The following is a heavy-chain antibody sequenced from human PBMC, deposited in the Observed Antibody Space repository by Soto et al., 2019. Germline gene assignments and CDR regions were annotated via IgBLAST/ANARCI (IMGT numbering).Heavy chain of an antibody. D-gene: IGHD3-3*01. J-gene: IGHJ3*02. CDR3: ARELMFAIFGVAADAFDI. CDR2: ISAYNGNT. Sequence: ASVNVSCKASGYTFTSDGISWVRQAPGQGLEWMGWISAYNGNTNYAQKLQGRVTMTTDTSTSTAYMELRSLGSDDTAVYYCARELMFAIFGVAADAFDIWGQGTLVPV. CDR1: GYTFTSDG. V-gene: IGHV1-18*01.